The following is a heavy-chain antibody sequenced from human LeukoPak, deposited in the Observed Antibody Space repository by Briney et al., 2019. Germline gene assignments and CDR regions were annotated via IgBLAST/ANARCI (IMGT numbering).Heavy chain of an antibody. Sequence: GESLKISCKGSGYSFTSYWIGWVRQMPGKGLEWMGIIYPGDSDTRYSPSFQGQVTISADKSISTAYLQWSSLKASDTAMYYCARPLDGSLSGPEGDYWGQGTLVTVSS. CDR2: IYPGDSDT. V-gene: IGHV5-51*01. CDR1: GYSFTSYW. J-gene: IGHJ4*02. D-gene: IGHD6-6*01. CDR3: ARPLDGSLSGPEGDY.